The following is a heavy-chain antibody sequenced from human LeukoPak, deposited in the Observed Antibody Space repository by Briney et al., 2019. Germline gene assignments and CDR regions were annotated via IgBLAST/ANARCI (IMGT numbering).Heavy chain of an antibody. CDR2: ISYDGSNK. Sequence: PGRSLRLSCAASGFTFSSYGMHWVRQAPGKGLEWVAAISYDGSNKYYADSVKGRFTISRDNSKNTLYLKMNSLGAEDTAVYYCAKEDFGRIAVDYWGQGTLVTVSS. CDR1: GFTFSSYG. CDR3: AKEDFGRIAVDY. D-gene: IGHD6-19*01. J-gene: IGHJ4*02. V-gene: IGHV3-30*18.